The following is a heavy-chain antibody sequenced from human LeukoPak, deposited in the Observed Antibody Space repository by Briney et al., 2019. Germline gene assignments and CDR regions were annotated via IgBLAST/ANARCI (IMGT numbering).Heavy chain of an antibody. J-gene: IGHJ4*02. CDR2: IYYSGST. Sequence: PSETLSLTCTVSGGSISSSSYYWGWIRQPPGKGLEWIGSIYYSGSTYYNPPLKSRVTISVDTSKNQFSLKLSSVTAADTAVYYCARVGATHFDYWGQGTLVTVSS. D-gene: IGHD1-26*01. CDR1: GGSISSSSYY. CDR3: ARVGATHFDY. V-gene: IGHV4-39*01.